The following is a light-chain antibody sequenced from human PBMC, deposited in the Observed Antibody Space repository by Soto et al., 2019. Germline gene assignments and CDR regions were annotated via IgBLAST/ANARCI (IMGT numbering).Light chain of an antibody. J-gene: IGKJ5*01. Sequence: DIQMTQSPSSLSASVGDRVTITCRASQSISSYLNWYQQKPGKAPKPLIYAASSLQSGVPSRFSGSGSGTDFTLTISSLQPEDFATYYCQQSYNTPPITFGQGTRLEIK. CDR3: QQSYNTPPIT. V-gene: IGKV1-39*01. CDR2: AAS. CDR1: QSISSY.